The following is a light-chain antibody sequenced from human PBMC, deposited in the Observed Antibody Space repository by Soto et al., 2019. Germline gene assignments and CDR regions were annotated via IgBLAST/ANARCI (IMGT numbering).Light chain of an antibody. Sequence: IRMTQSPSSLSASTGDRVTITCLASQSISSWLAWYQQKPGKAPKLLIYKASTLESGVPSNFSGSGSGTEFTLTINSLQPEDFATYYCQQYNSYPWTFGQGTKVDIK. CDR2: KAS. V-gene: IGKV1-5*03. J-gene: IGKJ1*01. CDR3: QQYNSYPWT. CDR1: QSISSW.